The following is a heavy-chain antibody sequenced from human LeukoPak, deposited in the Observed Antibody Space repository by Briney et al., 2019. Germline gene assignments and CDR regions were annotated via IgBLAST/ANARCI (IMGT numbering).Heavy chain of an antibody. CDR2: INHSGST. D-gene: IGHD3-3*01. V-gene: IGHV4-34*01. CDR1: GGSFNNYS. CDR3: ARSSRHYDFWSGFDHYDV. J-gene: IGHJ6*04. Sequence: SETLSLTCAVYGGSFNNYSWSWIRQPPGKGLEWIGEINHSGSTNYNPSLKSRVTISVDTSKNQSSLKLSSVTAADTAVYYCARSSRHYDFWSGFDHYDVWGKGTTVTVSS.